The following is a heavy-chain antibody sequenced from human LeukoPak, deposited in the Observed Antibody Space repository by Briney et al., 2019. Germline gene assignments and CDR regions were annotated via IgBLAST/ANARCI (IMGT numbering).Heavy chain of an antibody. CDR1: GGSISSYY. V-gene: IGHV4-4*09. D-gene: IGHD6-25*01. CDR3: ARRSSRSGYWFDP. J-gene: IGHJ5*02. Sequence: PSETLSLTCTVSGGSISSYYWSWIRQPPGKGLEWIWYIYTSGSTNYNPSLKSRVTISVDTSKNQFSLKLSSVTAADTAVYYCARRSSRSGYWFDPWGQGTLVTVSS. CDR2: IYTSGST.